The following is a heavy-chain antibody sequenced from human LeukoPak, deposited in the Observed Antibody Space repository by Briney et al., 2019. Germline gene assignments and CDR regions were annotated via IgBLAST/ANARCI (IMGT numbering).Heavy chain of an antibody. Sequence: ASVKVSCKASGYTFTGYYMNWVRQAHGQGPEWMGWINPNSGGTNYAQKFQGRVTMTRDTPLSTVYMELSRLRSDDTAVYYCATQATTGWHFSWGQGTLVTVSS. CDR1: GYTFTGYY. CDR3: ATQATTGWHFS. V-gene: IGHV1-2*02. J-gene: IGHJ5*02. CDR2: INPNSGGT. D-gene: IGHD6-19*01.